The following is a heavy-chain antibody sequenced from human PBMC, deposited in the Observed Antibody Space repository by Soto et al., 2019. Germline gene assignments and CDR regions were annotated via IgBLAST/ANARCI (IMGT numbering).Heavy chain of an antibody. D-gene: IGHD3-22*01. CDR2: ISGSGGST. Sequence: GGSLRLSCAASGFTFSSYAMSWVRQAPGKGLEWVSAISGSGGSTYYADSVKGRFTISRDNSKNTLYLQMNSLRAEDTAVYYCAKALLAGYYYDSSGYCFDYWGQGTLVTVSS. CDR1: GFTFSSYA. CDR3: AKALLAGYYYDSSGYCFDY. V-gene: IGHV3-23*01. J-gene: IGHJ4*02.